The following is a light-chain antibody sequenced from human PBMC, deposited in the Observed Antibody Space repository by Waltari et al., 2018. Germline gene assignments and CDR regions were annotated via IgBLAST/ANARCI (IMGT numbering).Light chain of an antibody. CDR1: QGISSA. CDR3: QQFNSYPQT. J-gene: IGKJ2*01. V-gene: IGKV1-13*02. Sequence: AIRSTQAPSSLSASVGDRVTITCRASQGISSALAWYQQKPGKAPKLLIYDASSLESWVPSRFSGSGSGTDFTLTISSLQPEDFATYYGQQFNSYPQTFGQGTKLEIK. CDR2: DAS.